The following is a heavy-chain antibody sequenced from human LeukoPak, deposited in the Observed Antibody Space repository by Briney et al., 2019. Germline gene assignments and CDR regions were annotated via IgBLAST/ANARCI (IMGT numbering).Heavy chain of an antibody. J-gene: IGHJ4*02. CDR3: ARGRRGSGSAFDY. CDR2: ISSSSSYT. V-gene: IGHV3-11*05. D-gene: IGHD3-10*01. CDR1: GFTFSDYY. Sequence: WGSLRLSCAASGFTFSDYYMSWIRQAPGKGLEWVAYISSSSSYTDYADSVKARFTISRDNAKNSLYLQMNSLRAEDTAVYYCARGRRGSGSAFDYWGQGTLVTVST.